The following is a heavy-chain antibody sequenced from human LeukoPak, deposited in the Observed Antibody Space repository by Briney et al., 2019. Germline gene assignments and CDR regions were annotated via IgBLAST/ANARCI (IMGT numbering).Heavy chain of an antibody. Sequence: GGSLRLSCAASGFTFSSYAMSWVRQAPGKGLEWVSAISGSGGSTYYADSVKGRFTISRDNSKNTLYLQMNSLRAEDTALYYCARDQKPYYDFWSRYFDYWGQGTLVTVSS. CDR3: ARDQKPYYDFWSRYFDY. V-gene: IGHV3-23*01. CDR2: ISGSGGST. D-gene: IGHD3-3*01. CDR1: GFTFSSYA. J-gene: IGHJ4*02.